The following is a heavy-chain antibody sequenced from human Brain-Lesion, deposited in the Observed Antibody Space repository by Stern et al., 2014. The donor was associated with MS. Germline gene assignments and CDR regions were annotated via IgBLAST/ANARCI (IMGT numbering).Heavy chain of an antibody. J-gene: IGHJ6*02. V-gene: IGHV1-2*02. Sequence: QMQLVESGAEVKKPGASVKVSCKTSGYIFTGYYIHWVRQAPGQGLEWMAWINPNTGGAKSAPKFKGTVTMSKDTTISTAYVELSSLTSDDTAVYYCARDQRGITIFGVVTDYYYLGMDVWGQGTTVTVSS. D-gene: IGHD3-3*01. CDR3: ARDQRGITIFGVVTDYYYLGMDV. CDR1: GYIFTGYY. CDR2: INPNTGGA.